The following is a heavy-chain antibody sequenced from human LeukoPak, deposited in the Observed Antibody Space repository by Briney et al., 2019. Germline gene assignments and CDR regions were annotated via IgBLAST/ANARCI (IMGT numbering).Heavy chain of an antibody. J-gene: IGHJ4*02. CDR2: ISSSSSYI. CDR3: AAGDSSGLIDY. Sequence: GGSLRLSCAASGFTFSSYSMNWVRQAPGKGLEWVSSISSSSSYIYYADSVKGRFTISRDKAKNSLYLQMNSLRAEDTAVYYCAAGDSSGLIDYWGQGTLVTVSS. V-gene: IGHV3-21*01. CDR1: GFTFSSYS. D-gene: IGHD3-22*01.